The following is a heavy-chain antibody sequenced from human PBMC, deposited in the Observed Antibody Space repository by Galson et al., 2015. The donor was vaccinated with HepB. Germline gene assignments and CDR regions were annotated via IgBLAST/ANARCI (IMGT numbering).Heavy chain of an antibody. CDR3: ARLNFGLSSALLDY. Sequence: SETLSLTCTVSGGSISSSSYYWGWIRQPPGKGLEWIGSIYYSGSTYYNPSLKSRVTISVDTSKNQFSLKLSSVTAADTAVYYCARLNFGLSSALLDYWGQGTLVTVSS. V-gene: IGHV4-39*01. CDR2: IYYSGST. J-gene: IGHJ4*02. CDR1: GGSISSSSYY. D-gene: IGHD3-10*01.